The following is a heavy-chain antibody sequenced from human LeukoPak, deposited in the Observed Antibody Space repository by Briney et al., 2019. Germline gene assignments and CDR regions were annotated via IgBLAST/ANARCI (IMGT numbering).Heavy chain of an antibody. CDR2: INAGNGNT. J-gene: IGHJ4*02. CDR1: EYTFTDYA. D-gene: IGHD5-24*01. CDR3: ARGRWSATTASYYLDF. Sequence: ASVKVSFKASEYTFTDYAINWVRQAPGQRLEWMGWINAGNGNTRYSQRFQGRVTITRDTSASTAYMELSSLTSEDTAVYYCARGRWSATTASYYLDFWGQGTLVTVSS. V-gene: IGHV1-3*01.